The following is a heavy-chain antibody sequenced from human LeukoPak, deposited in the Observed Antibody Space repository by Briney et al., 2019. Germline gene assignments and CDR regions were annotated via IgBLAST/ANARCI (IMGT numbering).Heavy chain of an antibody. CDR2: MNPNSGNT. J-gene: IGHJ6*03. CDR1: GYTFTSYD. Sequence: ASVKVSCTASGYTFTSYDINWVRQATGQGLEWMGWMNPNSGNTGYAQKFQGRVTITRNTSISTAYMELSSLRSEDMAVYYCARAFGSGRGPYYYYMDVWGKGTTVTVSS. V-gene: IGHV1-8*03. CDR3: ARAFGSGRGPYYYYMDV. D-gene: IGHD2-15*01.